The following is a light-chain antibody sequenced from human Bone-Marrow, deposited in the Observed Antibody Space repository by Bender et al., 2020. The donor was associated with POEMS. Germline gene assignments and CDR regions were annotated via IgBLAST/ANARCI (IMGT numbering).Light chain of an antibody. V-gene: IGLV1-40*01. J-gene: IGLJ3*02. CDR3: SAWDDSLSGWV. Sequence: QSVLTQPPSVSGAPGQRVTISCTGSSSNIGAGYDVHWYQQLPGTAPQLLIYRADLLTPGVSDRFSASKSGTSASLAISELQSEDEDLYYCSAWDDSLSGWVFGGGTKLTVL. CDR1: SSNIGAGYD. CDR2: RAD.